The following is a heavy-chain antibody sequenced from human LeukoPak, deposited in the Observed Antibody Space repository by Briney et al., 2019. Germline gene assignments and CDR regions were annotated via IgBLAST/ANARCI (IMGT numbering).Heavy chain of an antibody. Sequence: GGSLRLSCAASGFTFSSYGMHWVRQAPGKGLEWVAFIRFDGSNKYYADSVKGRFTISRDNSKNTLYLQMNSLRPEDTAVYYCARGCTSSSCYDYWGQGTLVTVSS. V-gene: IGHV3-30*02. D-gene: IGHD2-2*01. CDR1: GFTFSSYG. CDR3: ARGCTSSSCYDY. CDR2: IRFDGSNK. J-gene: IGHJ4*02.